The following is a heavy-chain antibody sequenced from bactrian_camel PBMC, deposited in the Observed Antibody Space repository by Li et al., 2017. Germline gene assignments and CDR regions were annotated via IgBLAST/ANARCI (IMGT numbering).Heavy chain of an antibody. J-gene: IGHJ4*01. D-gene: IGHD3*01. CDR1: GYTRNTHC. CDR2: MAVRGVP. Sequence: HVQLVESGGGSVQAGGSLRLSCDASGYTRNTHCLGWFRESPGKSREGVAGMAVRGVPTYADSVKGRFSISRDNARNTLELQMNNVNPEDSGTYFCAGSSDGCYSGLRCWRLGMCYYGVFGQWTQVTVS. V-gene: IGHV3S53*01.